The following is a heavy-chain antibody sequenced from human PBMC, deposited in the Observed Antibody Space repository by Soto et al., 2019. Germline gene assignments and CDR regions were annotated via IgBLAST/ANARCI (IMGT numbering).Heavy chain of an antibody. CDR1: GGSISGYY. V-gene: IGHV4-34*01. Sequence: SETLSLTCTVAGGSISGYYWSWIRQPPGKGLEWIGEINHSGSTNYNPSLKSRVTISVDTSKNQFSLKLSSVTAADTAVYYCARGERLLWFGELLSVGNWFDPWGQGTLVTVS. CDR3: ARGERLLWFGELLSVGNWFDP. D-gene: IGHD3-10*01. J-gene: IGHJ5*02. CDR2: INHSGST.